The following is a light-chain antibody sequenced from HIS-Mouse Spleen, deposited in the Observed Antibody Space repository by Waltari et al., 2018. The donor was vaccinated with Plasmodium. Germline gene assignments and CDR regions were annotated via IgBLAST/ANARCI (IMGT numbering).Light chain of an antibody. V-gene: IGLV3-10*01. CDR3: YSTDSSGNHRV. CDR1: ALPKKY. Sequence: SYELTQPPSVSVSPGQTARITCSGDALPKKYAYWYQQKSGQAPVLVIYEDSKRPSGIPERFSGSRSGTTATLTISGAQVEDEADYYCYSTDSSGNHRVFGGGTKLTVL. J-gene: IGLJ3*02. CDR2: EDS.